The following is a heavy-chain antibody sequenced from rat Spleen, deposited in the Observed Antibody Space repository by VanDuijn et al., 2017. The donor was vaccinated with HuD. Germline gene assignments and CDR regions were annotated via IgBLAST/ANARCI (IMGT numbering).Heavy chain of an antibody. CDR1: GFTFTDFY. CDR2: IRNKANGYTT. D-gene: IGHD1-11*01. V-gene: IGHV7-7*01. Sequence: EVKLLESGGGLVQPGGSMRLSCAASGFTFTDFYMNWIRQPAGKAPEWLGFIRNKANGYTTEYNPSVKGQFTISRDNSQNMLYLQMHTLRAEDTATYYCARHDGGYWFAYWGQGTLVTVSS. CDR3: ARHDGGYWFAY. J-gene: IGHJ3*01.